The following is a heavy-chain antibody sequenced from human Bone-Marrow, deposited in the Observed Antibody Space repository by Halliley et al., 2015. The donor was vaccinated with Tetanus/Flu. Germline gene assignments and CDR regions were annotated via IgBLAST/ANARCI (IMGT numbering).Heavy chain of an antibody. CDR3: AKDVLSSSWRYLDS. D-gene: IGHD6-13*01. CDR2: ISWSSSSI. CDR1: GFTFDEYA. J-gene: IGHJ4*02. Sequence: SLRLSCAASGFTFDEYAMHWVRQAPGKGLEWVSGISWSSSSIAYADSVKGRFTISRDNAKNSLFLQMNSLRLEDTAFYYCAKDVLSSSWRYLDSWGQGTLVTVSS. V-gene: IGHV3-9*01.